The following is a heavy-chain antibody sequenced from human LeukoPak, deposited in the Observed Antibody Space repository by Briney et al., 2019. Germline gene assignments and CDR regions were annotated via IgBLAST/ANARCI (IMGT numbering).Heavy chain of an antibody. CDR1: GFTFSSYW. J-gene: IGHJ4*02. CDR3: VSGYCTSARCHANIFDS. D-gene: IGHD2-2*03. CDR2: IKQDGSEK. V-gene: IGHV3-7*02. Sequence: PGGSLRLSCAASGFTFSSYWMNWVRRAPGKGLEWVANIKQDGSEKYYLDSVKGRFTVSRDNAKNSLYMQMNSLRAEDTAVYYCVSGYCTSARCHANIFDSWGQGTLVTVSS.